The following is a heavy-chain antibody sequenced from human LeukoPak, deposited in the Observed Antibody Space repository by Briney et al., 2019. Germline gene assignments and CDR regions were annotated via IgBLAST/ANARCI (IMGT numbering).Heavy chain of an antibody. J-gene: IGHJ6*02. CDR3: ARDNWNYGSSMDV. D-gene: IGHD1-7*01. Sequence: SETLSLTCTVSGGSISSYYWSWIRQPPGKGLEWIGYIYYSGSTNYNPSLKSRVTISVDTSKNQFSLKLSSVSAADTAVYYCARDNWNYGSSMDVWGQGTTVTVSS. CDR2: IYYSGST. CDR1: GGSISSYY. V-gene: IGHV4-59*01.